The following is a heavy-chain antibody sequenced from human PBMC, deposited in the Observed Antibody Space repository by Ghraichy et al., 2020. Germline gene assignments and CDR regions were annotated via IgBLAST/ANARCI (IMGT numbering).Heavy chain of an antibody. V-gene: IGHV3-30*04. CDR1: GFTFSSYA. D-gene: IGHD6-19*01. J-gene: IGHJ4*02. Sequence: GSLRLSCAASGFTFSSYAMHWVRQAPGKGLEWVAVISYDGSNKYYADSVKGRFTISRDNSKNTLYLQMNSLRAEDTAVYYCARGEQWPVSDWGQGTLVTVSS. CDR2: ISYDGSNK. CDR3: ARGEQWPVSD.